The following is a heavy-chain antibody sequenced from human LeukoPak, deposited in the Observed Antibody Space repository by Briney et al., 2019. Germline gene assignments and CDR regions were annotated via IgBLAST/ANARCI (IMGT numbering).Heavy chain of an antibody. Sequence: ASVKVSCKASGYTFTGYYIHWVRQAPGQGLEWMGRLNPDTGSTNYAQKFQARVIMTRDTSINTAYMELRRLRYDDTAMYFCARESFSGSGGLNWFAPWGQGTLVTVSA. J-gene: IGHJ5*02. CDR1: GYTFTGYY. D-gene: IGHD3-10*01. V-gene: IGHV1-2*06. CDR3: ARESFSGSGGLNWFAP. CDR2: LNPDTGST.